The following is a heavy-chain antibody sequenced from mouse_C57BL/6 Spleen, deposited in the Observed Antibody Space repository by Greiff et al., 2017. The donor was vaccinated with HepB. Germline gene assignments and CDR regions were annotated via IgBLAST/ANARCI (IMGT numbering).Heavy chain of an antibody. Sequence: EVKLMESGGGLVKPGGSLKLSCAASGFTFSSYAMSWVRQTPEKRLEWVATISDGGSYTYYPDNVKGRFTISRDNAKNNLYLQMSHLKSEDTAMYYCARDNTYYGSSYGYFDVWGTGTTVTVSS. D-gene: IGHD1-1*01. J-gene: IGHJ1*03. V-gene: IGHV5-4*01. CDR3: ARDNTYYGSSYGYFDV. CDR2: ISDGGSYT. CDR1: GFTFSSYA.